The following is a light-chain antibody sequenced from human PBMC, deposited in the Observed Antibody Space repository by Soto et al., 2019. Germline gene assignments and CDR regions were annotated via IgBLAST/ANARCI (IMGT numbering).Light chain of an antibody. CDR2: EVS. CDR3: SSYAGSNIVV. CDR1: SSDVGGYNF. J-gene: IGLJ2*01. V-gene: IGLV2-8*01. Sequence: QSALTQSPSASGSPGQSVTISCTGTSSDVGGYNFVSWYQQHPGKAPKLMIYEVSERPSGVPDRFSGSKSGNTASLTVSGLQAEDEADYYCSSYAGSNIVVFGGGTKVT.